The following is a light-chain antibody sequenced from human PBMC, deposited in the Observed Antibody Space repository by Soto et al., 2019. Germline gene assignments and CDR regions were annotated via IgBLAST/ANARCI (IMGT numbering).Light chain of an antibody. Sequence: DIVMTQSPDSLAVSLGARATINCKSSQSVSYSSNNQNFVAWYQQKPRQPPKLLIYWASTRESGVPDRFSGSGSGTDFTLTISSLQAEDVAVYYCQQYYSSPLTFGGGTKVELK. J-gene: IGKJ4*01. CDR2: WAS. CDR3: QQYYSSPLT. V-gene: IGKV4-1*01. CDR1: QSVSYSSNNQNF.